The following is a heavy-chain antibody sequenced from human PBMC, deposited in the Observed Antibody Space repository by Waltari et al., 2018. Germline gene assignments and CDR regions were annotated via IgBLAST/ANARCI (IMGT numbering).Heavy chain of an antibody. J-gene: IGHJ6*02. Sequence: EVQLVESGGGLVKPGGSLRLSCVASGFKSSAYAMNWVRQDPGKGLEWVSSIGSSSSFMDYADSVRGRFTVSRDNAKNTLYLQMDTLRAEDTAVYYCAREGAEQWVVEDYGMDVWGQGTTVTVSS. D-gene: IGHD6-19*01. CDR2: IGSSSSFM. CDR3: AREGAEQWVVEDYGMDV. V-gene: IGHV3-21*02. CDR1: GFKSSAYA.